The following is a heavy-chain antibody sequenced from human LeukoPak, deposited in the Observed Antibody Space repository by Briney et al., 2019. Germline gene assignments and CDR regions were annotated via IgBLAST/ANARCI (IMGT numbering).Heavy chain of an antibody. CDR2: IYYSGST. V-gene: IGHV4-31*03. D-gene: IGHD3-3*01. J-gene: IGHJ4*02. CDR1: GGSISSGGYY. CDR3: ARVQEIFGVVIGLDY. Sequence: PSQTLSLTCTVSGGSISSGGYYWSWIRQPPGKGLEWIGYIYYSGSTYYNPSLKSRVTISVDTSKNQFSLKLSSVTAADTAVYYCARVQEIFGVVIGLDYWGQGTLVTVSS.